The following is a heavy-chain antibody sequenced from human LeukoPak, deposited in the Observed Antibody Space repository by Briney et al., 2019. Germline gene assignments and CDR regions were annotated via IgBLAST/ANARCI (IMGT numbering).Heavy chain of an antibody. J-gene: IGHJ4*02. CDR3: ATQRAEGVHLYYFDY. D-gene: IGHD1-1*01. CDR1: GGTSSSYA. CDR2: IIPIFGTA. Sequence: GASVKVSCKASGGTSSSYAISWVRQAPGQGLEWMGGIIPIFGTANYAQKFQGRVTITADESTSTAYMELSSLRSEDTAVYYCATQRAEGVHLYYFDYWGQGTLVTVSS. V-gene: IGHV1-69*13.